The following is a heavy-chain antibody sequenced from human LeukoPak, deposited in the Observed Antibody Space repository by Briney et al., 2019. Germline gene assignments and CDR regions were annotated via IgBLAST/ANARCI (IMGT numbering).Heavy chain of an antibody. CDR2: IYSGRST. CDR3: ARYYGGTLDY. Sequence: PGGCQRLFRAFSGLILHRYYMLGARDPSGRGLEVVSVIYSGRSTYYADSVKGRFTISRDNSKNTLYLQMNRLRAEDTAVYYCARYYGGTLDYWGQGTLVTVSS. J-gene: IGHJ4*02. CDR1: GLILHRYY. D-gene: IGHD3-10*01. V-gene: IGHV3-53*01.